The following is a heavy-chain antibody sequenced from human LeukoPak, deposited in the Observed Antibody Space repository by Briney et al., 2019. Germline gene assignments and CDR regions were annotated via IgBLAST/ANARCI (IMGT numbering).Heavy chain of an antibody. CDR2: IQHTGTS. CDR3: ARDAKGQWDGWFDP. J-gene: IGHJ5*02. V-gene: IGHV4-59*13. Sequence: SETLSLTCNVSGGSITSNYFNGVRQPPGKGLEWIGYIQHTGTSNYNPPLKSRVTMSMATSNKQFSLKLTSVTAADTAVYYCARDAKGQWDGWFDPWGQGILVTVSS. CDR1: GGSITSNY. D-gene: IGHD1-26*01.